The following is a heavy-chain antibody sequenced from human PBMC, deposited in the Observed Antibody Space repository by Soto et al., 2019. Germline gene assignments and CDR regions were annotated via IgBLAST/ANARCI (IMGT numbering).Heavy chain of an antibody. CDR3: ARSSTFYDY. J-gene: IGHJ4*02. V-gene: IGHV1-46*01. D-gene: IGHD6-6*01. CDR2: INPSGGST. CDR1: GYTFTSYY. Sequence: ASVKVSWKASGYTFTSYYMHWVRQAPGQGLEWMGIINPSGGSTSYAQKFQGRVTMTRDTSTSTVYMELNSLRAEDTAVYYCARSSTFYDYWGQGTPVTVSS.